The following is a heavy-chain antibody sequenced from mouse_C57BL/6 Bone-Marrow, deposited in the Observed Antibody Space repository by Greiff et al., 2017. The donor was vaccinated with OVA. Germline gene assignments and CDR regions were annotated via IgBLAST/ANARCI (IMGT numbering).Heavy chain of an antibody. J-gene: IGHJ2*01. CDR3: AREGAKYYFDY. Sequence: QVQLQQPGAELVKPGASVKLSCKASGYTFTSYWMQWVKQRPGQGLEWIGEIDPSDGYTNYNQKFKGKATLTVDTSSSTAYMQLSSLTSEDSADYYGAREGAKYYFDYWGQGTTLTVSS. CDR1: GYTFTSYW. CDR2: IDPSDGYT. V-gene: IGHV1-50*01. D-gene: IGHD3-1*01.